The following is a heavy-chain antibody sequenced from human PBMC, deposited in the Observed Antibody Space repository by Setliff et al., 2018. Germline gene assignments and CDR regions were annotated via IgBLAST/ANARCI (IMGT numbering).Heavy chain of an antibody. V-gene: IGHV4-61*08. CDR2: IYYTGST. D-gene: IGHD3-10*01. J-gene: IGHJ6*03. CDR3: ARDRSTVIRGVTSFFYYYMDV. Sequence: SETLSLTCTVSGGSINSGDYFWRWFRQLPGKGLVWIGYIYYTGSTKYNPSLNSRVTLLIDTAKNQFSLKLRSVTAADTAVYYCARDRSTVIRGVTSFFYYYMDVWGGGTTVTVSS. CDR1: GGSINSGDYF.